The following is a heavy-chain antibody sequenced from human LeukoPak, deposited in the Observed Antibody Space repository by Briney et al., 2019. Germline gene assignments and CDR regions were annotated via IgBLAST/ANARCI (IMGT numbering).Heavy chain of an antibody. CDR1: GFTFNSYA. CDR3: ARVGSSSSLGFDY. D-gene: IGHD6-6*01. Sequence: PGGSLRLSCAASGFTFNSYAMHWVRQAPGKGLEWVAVISYDGSNKYYADSVKGRFTISRDNSKNTLYLEMSSLRAEDTAVYYCARVGSSSSLGFDYWGQGTLVTVSS. V-gene: IGHV3-30-3*01. CDR2: ISYDGSNK. J-gene: IGHJ4*02.